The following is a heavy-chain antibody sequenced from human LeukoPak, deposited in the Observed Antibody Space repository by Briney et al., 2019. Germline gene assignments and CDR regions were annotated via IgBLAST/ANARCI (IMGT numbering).Heavy chain of an antibody. V-gene: IGHV4-59*01. D-gene: IGHD6-13*01. CDR1: GGSISSYY. CDR2: IYYSGST. CDR3: ARAPTYSSSWYYFDY. J-gene: IGHJ4*02. Sequence: SETLSLTCTVSGGSISSYYWSWIRQPPGKGLEWIGYIYYSGSTNYNPSLKSRVTISVDTSKSQFSLKLSSVTAADTAVYYCARAPTYSSSWYYFDYWGQGTLVTVSS.